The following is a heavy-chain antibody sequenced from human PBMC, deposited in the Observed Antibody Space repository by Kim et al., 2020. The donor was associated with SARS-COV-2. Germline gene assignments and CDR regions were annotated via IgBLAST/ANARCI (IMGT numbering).Heavy chain of an antibody. V-gene: IGHV4-30-4*01. CDR3: ARTLTEAFDI. CDR1: GGSISSGDYY. J-gene: IGHJ3*02. CDR2: IYYSGST. Sequence: SETLSLTCTVSGGSISSGDYYWSWIRQPPGKGLEWIGYIYYSGSTYYNPSLKSRVAMSIDTSKNQFSLKLSSVTAADTAVYYCARTLTEAFDIWGQGTMVTVSS.